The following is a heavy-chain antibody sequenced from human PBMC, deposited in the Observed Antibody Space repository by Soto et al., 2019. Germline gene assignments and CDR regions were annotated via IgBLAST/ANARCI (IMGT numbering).Heavy chain of an antibody. V-gene: IGHV1-69*01. J-gene: IGHJ6*02. Sequence: QVQLVQSGAEVKKPGSSVKVSCKASGGTFSSYAISWVRQAPGQGLEWMGGIIPIFGTANYAQKFQGRVTITADESTSTAYKELSSLRSEDTAVYYCARDDCSGGSCYPGYYGMDVWGQGTTVTVSS. CDR1: GGTFSSYA. D-gene: IGHD2-15*01. CDR2: IIPIFGTA. CDR3: ARDDCSGGSCYPGYYGMDV.